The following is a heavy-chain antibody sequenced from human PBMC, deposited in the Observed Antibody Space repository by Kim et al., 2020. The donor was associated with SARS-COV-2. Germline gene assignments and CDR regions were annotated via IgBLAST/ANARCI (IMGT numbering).Heavy chain of an antibody. CDR3: ARVPYGAGSYYYFDY. CDR2: ISNSIDYT. V-gene: IGHV3-11*05. D-gene: IGHD3-10*01. J-gene: IGHJ4*02. CDR1: GFTFSDYY. Sequence: GGSLRLSCEASGFTFSDYYMSWIRQAPGRGLEWISYISNSIDYTNYADSVKGRFTISRDNAKNSLYLQMNSLRAEDTAVYYCARVPYGAGSYYYFDYWVQGTLVTVSS.